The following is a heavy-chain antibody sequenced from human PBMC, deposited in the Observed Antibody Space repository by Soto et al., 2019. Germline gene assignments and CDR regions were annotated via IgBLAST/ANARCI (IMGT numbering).Heavy chain of an antibody. CDR2: ISSSTSHT. CDR1: GFTFSDYY. CDR3: ARGRGAAADYFDF. J-gene: IGHJ4*02. D-gene: IGHD6-13*01. V-gene: IGHV3-11*05. Sequence: QVQLVESGGGLVKPGGSLRLSCAVSGFTFSDYYMTWIRQAPGKGLERVSYISSSTSHTNYADSVKGRFTISRDNAKNTLFLQMNSLRAEDTAVYYCARGRGAAADYFDFWGQGTLVTGSS.